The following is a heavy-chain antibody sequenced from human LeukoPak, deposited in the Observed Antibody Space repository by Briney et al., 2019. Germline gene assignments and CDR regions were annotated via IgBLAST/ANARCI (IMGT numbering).Heavy chain of an antibody. CDR1: GFTFSSHW. J-gene: IGHJ4*02. D-gene: IGHD2-21*01. V-gene: IGHV3-7*01. CDR3: ARGSGDLF. CDR2: IKQDGSEK. Sequence: GGSLRLSCAASGFTFSSHWMSWVRQAPGKGLEWVANIKQDGSEKYYVDSVKGRFTISRDNAKNSLYLQMNSLRAEDTAVYYCARGSGDLFWGQGTLVTVSS.